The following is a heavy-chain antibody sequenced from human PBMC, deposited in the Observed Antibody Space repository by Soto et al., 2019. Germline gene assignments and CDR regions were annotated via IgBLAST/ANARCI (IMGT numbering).Heavy chain of an antibody. CDR1: GFTFSSYA. V-gene: IGHV3-23*01. J-gene: IGHJ6*03. CDR3: AKIPITIFGVVIIPYYYYMDV. Sequence: EVQLLESGGGLVLPGGSLRLSCAASGFTFSSYAMSWVRQAPGKGLEWVSAISGSGGSTYYADSVKGRFTISRDNSKNTLYLQMNSLRAEDTAVYYCAKIPITIFGVVIIPYYYYMDVWGKGTTVTVSS. CDR2: ISGSGGST. D-gene: IGHD3-3*01.